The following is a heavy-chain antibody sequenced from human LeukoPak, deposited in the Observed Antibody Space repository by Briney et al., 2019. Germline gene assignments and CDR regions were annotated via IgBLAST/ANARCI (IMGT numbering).Heavy chain of an antibody. D-gene: IGHD3-16*01. CDR3: ASITSVPPFDY. CDR2: ISGSGGST. V-gene: IGHV3-23*01. J-gene: IGHJ4*02. CDR1: GFTFSSYA. Sequence: GGSLGLSCAASGFTFSSYAMSWVRQAPGKGLEWVSAISGSGGSTYYADSVKGRFTISRDNSKNTLYLQMNSLRAEDTAVYYCASITSVPPFDYWGQGTLVTVSS.